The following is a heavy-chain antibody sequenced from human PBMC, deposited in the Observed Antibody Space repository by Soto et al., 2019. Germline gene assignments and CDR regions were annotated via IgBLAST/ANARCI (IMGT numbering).Heavy chain of an antibody. CDR2: SRNKPNSYIT. D-gene: IGHD2-21*02. CDR1: GFAFSDHY. V-gene: IGHV3-72*01. CDR3: ARVPVEMTAIPGAYFDY. Sequence: LRLSFAASGFAFSDHYMDWVRQAPGKLLEWVGRSRNKPNSYITEYAASVKGRFTISRDDSKNSLYLQMKSLISADTAVYYCARVPVEMTAIPGAYFDYWGQGTLVSVSS. J-gene: IGHJ4*02.